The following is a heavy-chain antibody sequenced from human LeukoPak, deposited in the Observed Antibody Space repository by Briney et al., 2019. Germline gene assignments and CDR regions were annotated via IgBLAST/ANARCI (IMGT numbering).Heavy chain of an antibody. CDR2: IIPIFGTA. J-gene: IGHJ4*02. CDR3: ARVGRPAATFDY. CDR1: GGTFSSYA. D-gene: IGHD2-2*01. V-gene: IGHV1-69*05. Sequence: GSSVKVSYKASGGTFSSYAISWVRQAPGQGLEWMGRIIPIFGTANYAQKFQGRVTITTDESTSTAYMELSSLSSEDRAVYYCARVGRPAATFDYWGQGTLVTVSS.